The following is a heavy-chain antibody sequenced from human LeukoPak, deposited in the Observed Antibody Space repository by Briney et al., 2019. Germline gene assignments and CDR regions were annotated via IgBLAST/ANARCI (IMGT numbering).Heavy chain of an antibody. V-gene: IGHV4-30-2*01. CDR3: ARVGAAGPYYFDY. CDR1: GGSISSGGYY. CDR2: IYHSGST. Sequence: PSQTLSLTCTVSGGSISSGGYYWSWIRQPPGKGLEWIGYIYHSGSTYYNPSLKSRVTISVDRSKNQFSLKLSSVTAADTAVYYCARVGAAGPYYFDYWGQGTLVTVSS. J-gene: IGHJ4*02. D-gene: IGHD6-13*01.